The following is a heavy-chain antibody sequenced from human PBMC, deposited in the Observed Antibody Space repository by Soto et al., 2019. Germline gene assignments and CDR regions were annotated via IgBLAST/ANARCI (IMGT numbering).Heavy chain of an antibody. Sequence: ASVKASCKASGYTLTSYDINWVRQATGQGLEWMGWMNPNSGNTGYAQKFQGRVTMTRNTSISTAYMELSSLRSEDTAVYYCARHGLYYDILTGYYRSVGAFDIWGQGTMVTVSS. D-gene: IGHD3-9*01. V-gene: IGHV1-8*01. CDR1: GYTLTSYD. CDR2: MNPNSGNT. J-gene: IGHJ3*02. CDR3: ARHGLYYDILTGYYRSVGAFDI.